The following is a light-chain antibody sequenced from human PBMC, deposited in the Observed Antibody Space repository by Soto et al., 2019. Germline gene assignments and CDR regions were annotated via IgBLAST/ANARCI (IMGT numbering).Light chain of an antibody. CDR1: ESVSGW. V-gene: IGKV1-5*03. J-gene: IGKJ1*01. CDR3: QQYNAYSQA. Sequence: DIQMTQSPSTLSASVGDRVTITCRASESVSGWLAWYQQKPGRTPKLLIYQASTLETGVPSRFSGSGSGPEFTLTISSLQPDDFASYYCQQYNAYSQAFGQGPKVEIK. CDR2: QAS.